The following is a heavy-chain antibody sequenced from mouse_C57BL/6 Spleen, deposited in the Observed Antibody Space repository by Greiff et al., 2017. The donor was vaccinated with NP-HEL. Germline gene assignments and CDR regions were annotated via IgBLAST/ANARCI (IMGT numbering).Heavy chain of an antibody. D-gene: IGHD1-1*01. V-gene: IGHV1-81*01. J-gene: IGHJ1*03. CDR1: GYTFTSYG. Sequence: QVQLKQSGAELARPGASVKLSCKASGYTFTSYGISWVKQRTGQGLEWIGEIYPRSGNTYYNEKFKGKATLTADKSSSTAYMELRSLTSEDSAVYFCASGDYGSSYGYFDVWGTGTTVTVSS. CDR3: ASGDYGSSYGYFDV. CDR2: IYPRSGNT.